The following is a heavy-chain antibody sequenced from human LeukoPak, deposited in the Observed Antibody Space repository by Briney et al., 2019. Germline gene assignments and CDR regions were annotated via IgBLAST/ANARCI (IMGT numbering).Heavy chain of an antibody. CDR2: IHLSGTT. Sequence: SETLSLTCAVSGGSISSNNWWTWVRQPPGRGLEWIGEIHLSGTTNYNPSLTSRATISIDKFKSQVSLKVDSVTAADTAVYYCARTRQGSNTFDLWGQGTMVTVSS. J-gene: IGHJ3*01. D-gene: IGHD3-10*01. CDR1: GGSISSNNW. V-gene: IGHV4-4*02. CDR3: ARTRQGSNTFDL.